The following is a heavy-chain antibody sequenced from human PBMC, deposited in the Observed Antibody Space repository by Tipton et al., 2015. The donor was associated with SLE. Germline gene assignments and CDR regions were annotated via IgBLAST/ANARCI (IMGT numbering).Heavy chain of an antibody. Sequence: GSLRLSCAASGFTFSSYAMSWVRQAPGKGLEWVAFIRYDGSNKYYADSVKGRFTISRDNSKNTLYLQMNSLRAEDTAVYYCAKDQGPRVSHGMDVWGQGTTVTVSS. V-gene: IGHV3-30*02. CDR3: AKDQGPRVSHGMDV. CDR2: IRYDGSNK. J-gene: IGHJ6*02. CDR1: GFTFSSYA.